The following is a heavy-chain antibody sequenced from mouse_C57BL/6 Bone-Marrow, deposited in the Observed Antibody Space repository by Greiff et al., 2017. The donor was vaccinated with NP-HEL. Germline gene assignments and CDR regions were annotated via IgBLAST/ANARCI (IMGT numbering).Heavy chain of an antibody. CDR3: ARVITTVVDSYYFDY. Sequence: EVKVVESGGDLVKPGGSLKLSCAASGFTFSSYGMSWVRQTPDKRLEWVATISSGGSYTYYPDSVKGRFTISRDNAKNTLYLQMSSLKSEDTAMYYCARVITTVVDSYYFDYWGQGTTLTVSS. CDR2: ISSGGSYT. D-gene: IGHD1-1*01. CDR1: GFTFSSYG. V-gene: IGHV5-6*01. J-gene: IGHJ2*01.